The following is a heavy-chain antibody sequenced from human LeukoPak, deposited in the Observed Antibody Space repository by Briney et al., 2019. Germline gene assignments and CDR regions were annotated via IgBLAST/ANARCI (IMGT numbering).Heavy chain of an antibody. V-gene: IGHV3-30*02. D-gene: IGHD4-23*01. CDR1: GFTFNDYG. J-gene: IGHJ4*02. Sequence: PGGSLRLSCAASGFTFNDYGMHWVRQAPGKGLEWVAFIRRDGRDKDYAASVKGRFTVSRDNSKNTLYLQMDSLRPDDTAVYYCAKDRDGGNYFFDYWGQGTLATVSS. CDR2: IRRDGRDK. CDR3: AKDRDGGNYFFDY.